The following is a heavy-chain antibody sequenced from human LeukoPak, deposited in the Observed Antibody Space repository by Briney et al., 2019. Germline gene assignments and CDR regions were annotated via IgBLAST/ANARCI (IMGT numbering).Heavy chain of an antibody. CDR1: GFTVSSHY. CDR3: ARDRSGTYYYFDY. V-gene: IGHV3-66*01. D-gene: IGHD1-26*01. J-gene: IGHJ4*02. Sequence: PGGSLRLSCAASGFTVSSHYMGWVRQAPGKGLEWVSVIYSGGDTYYADSVKGRFTISRDNSKNTLHLQMNSLRAEDTAIYYCARDRSGTYYYFDYWGQGTLVTVSS. CDR2: IYSGGDT.